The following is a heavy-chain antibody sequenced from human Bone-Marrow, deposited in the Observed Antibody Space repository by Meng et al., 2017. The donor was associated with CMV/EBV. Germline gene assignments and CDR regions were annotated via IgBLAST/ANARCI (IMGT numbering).Heavy chain of an antibody. CDR2: IYYSGST. Sequence: GSLRLSCTVSGGSISSYYWSWIRQPPGKGLEWIGYIYYSGSTNYNPSLKSRVTISVDTSKNQFSLKLSSVTAADTVVYYCARSQYFDWLLPPPYYYYGMDVWGQGTTVTVSS. J-gene: IGHJ6*02. D-gene: IGHD3-9*01. CDR1: GGSISSYY. CDR3: ARSQYFDWLLPPPYYYYGMDV. V-gene: IGHV4-59*01.